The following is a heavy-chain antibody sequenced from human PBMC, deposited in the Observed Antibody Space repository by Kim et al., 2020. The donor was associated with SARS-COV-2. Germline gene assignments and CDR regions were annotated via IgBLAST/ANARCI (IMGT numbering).Heavy chain of an antibody. J-gene: IGHJ4*02. CDR2: INSDGSST. CDR1: GFTFRSYW. V-gene: IGHV3-74*01. Sequence: GGSLRLSCAASGFTFRSYWMHWVRQSPGKGLVWVSRINSDGSSTAYADSVKGRFTISRDNAKNTLYLQMNGLRAADTAVYFCVRSAQPDRSAYYYALSGSDCWGQGTLVTVSS. D-gene: IGHD3-22*01. CDR3: VRSAQPDRSAYYYALSGSDC.